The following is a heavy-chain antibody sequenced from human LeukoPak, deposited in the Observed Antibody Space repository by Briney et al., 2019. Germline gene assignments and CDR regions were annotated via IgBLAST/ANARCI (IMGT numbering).Heavy chain of an antibody. D-gene: IGHD3-9*01. CDR2: IIPIFGTA. CDR1: GGTFSSYA. V-gene: IGHV1-69*05. J-gene: IGHJ5*02. CDR3: ARDRTVGNDILTGTNWFDP. Sequence: ASVKVSCKASGGTFSSYAISWVRQAPGQGLEWMGRIIPIFGTANYAQKFQGRVTITTDESTSTAYMELSSLRSEDTAVYYCARDRTVGNDILTGTNWFDPWGQGTLVTVFS.